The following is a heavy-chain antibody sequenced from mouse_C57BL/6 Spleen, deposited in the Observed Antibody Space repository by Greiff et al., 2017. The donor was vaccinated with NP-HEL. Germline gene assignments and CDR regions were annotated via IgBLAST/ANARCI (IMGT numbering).Heavy chain of an antibody. CDR1: GYAFSSYW. CDR2: IYPGDGDT. CDR3: ARRSNWAWFAY. D-gene: IGHD4-1*01. V-gene: IGHV1-80*01. Sequence: QVQLKESGAELVKPGASVKISCKASGYAFSSYWMNWVKQRPGKGLEWIGQIYPGDGDTNYNGKFKGKATLTADKSSSTAYMQLSSLTSEDSAVYFGARRSNWAWFAYWGQGTLVTVSA. J-gene: IGHJ3*01.